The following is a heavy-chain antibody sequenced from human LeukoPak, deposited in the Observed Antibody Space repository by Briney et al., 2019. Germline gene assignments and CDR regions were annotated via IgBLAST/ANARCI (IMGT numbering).Heavy chain of an antibody. D-gene: IGHD3-22*01. Sequence: GESLKISCKGSGYSFTSYWIGWVRQMPGKGLEWMGIIYPGDSDTRYSPPFQGQVTISADKSISTAYLQWSSLKASDTAMYYCARGYYDSSGYYYRGFDYWGQGTLVTVSS. CDR1: GYSFTSYW. V-gene: IGHV5-51*01. J-gene: IGHJ4*02. CDR3: ARGYYDSSGYYYRGFDY. CDR2: IYPGDSDT.